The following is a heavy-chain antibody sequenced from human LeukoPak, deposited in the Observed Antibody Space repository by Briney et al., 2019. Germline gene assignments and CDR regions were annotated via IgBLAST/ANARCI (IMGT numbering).Heavy chain of an antibody. D-gene: IGHD2-2*01. CDR2: IYNSGST. CDR1: GGSISSSSYY. V-gene: IGHV4-39*01. Sequence: SETLSLTCTVSGGSISSSSYYWVWIRQPPGKGLEWIGSIYNSGSTYYNPSLKSRVTISVGTYKNQSSLNLSSVTAADTAVYYCARRVGYCSSTTCTNWFDRWGEGTLVTVSS. J-gene: IGHJ5*02. CDR3: ARRVGYCSSTTCTNWFDR.